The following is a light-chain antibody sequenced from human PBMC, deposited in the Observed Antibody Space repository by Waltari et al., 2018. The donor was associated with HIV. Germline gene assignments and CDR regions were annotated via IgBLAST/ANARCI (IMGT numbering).Light chain of an antibody. CDR3: NSYTGTTMV. J-gene: IGLJ2*01. Sequence: QAALTQPASVSGSPGQSITIPCAGSSTDIGGYNYVSWYRPHPGEPPKLIIFDVINRPSGVSNRFSGSKSGNTAYLSISDLQAEDEAQYYCNSYTGTTMVFGGGTKVTVL. CDR1: STDIGGYNY. V-gene: IGLV2-14*03. CDR2: DVI.